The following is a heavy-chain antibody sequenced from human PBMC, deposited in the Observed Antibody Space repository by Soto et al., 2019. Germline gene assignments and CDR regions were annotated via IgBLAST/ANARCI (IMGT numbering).Heavy chain of an antibody. D-gene: IGHD6-13*01. Sequence: SETLSLTCTVSGGSISSYYWSWIRQPPGKGLEWIGYIYHSGSTYYNPSLKSRVTISVDRSKNQFSLKLSSVTAADTAVYYCAREGQQGSYGMDVWGQGTTVTVSS. CDR2: IYHSGST. CDR3: AREGQQGSYGMDV. J-gene: IGHJ6*02. V-gene: IGHV4-59*12. CDR1: GGSISSYY.